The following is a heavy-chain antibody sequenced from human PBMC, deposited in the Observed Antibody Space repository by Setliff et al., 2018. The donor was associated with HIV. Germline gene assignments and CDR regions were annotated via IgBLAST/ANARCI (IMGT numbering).Heavy chain of an antibody. CDR1: GFTFNNYW. J-gene: IGHJ5*02. CDR3: AKDGYCSSTSCYQWFNP. Sequence: GGSLRLSCESSGFTFNNYWMSWVRQAPGKRPEWVANIKGDGSETYYVDSVKGRFTISRDNAKNSLYLQMDSLRVEDTAVYYCAKDGYCSSTSCYQWFNPWGQGTLVTVSS. D-gene: IGHD2-2*01. V-gene: IGHV3-7*01. CDR2: IKGDGSET.